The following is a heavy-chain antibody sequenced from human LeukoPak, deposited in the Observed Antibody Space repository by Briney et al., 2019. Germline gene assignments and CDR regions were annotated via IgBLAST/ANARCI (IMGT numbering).Heavy chain of an antibody. J-gene: IGHJ6*02. CDR2: INHNGNVN. V-gene: IGHV3-7*03. CDR1: GFTFSSYW. Sequence: GGSLRLSCAASGFTFSSYWMNWARQAPGKGLEWVASINHNGNVNYYVDSVKGRFTISRDNAKNSLFLQMSNLRAEDTAVYFCARGGGLDVWGQGATVTVSS. CDR3: ARGGGLDV. D-gene: IGHD3-16*01.